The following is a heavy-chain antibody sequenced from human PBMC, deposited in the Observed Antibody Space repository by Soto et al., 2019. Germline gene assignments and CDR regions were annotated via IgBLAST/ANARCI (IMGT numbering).Heavy chain of an antibody. CDR1: GFTFDDYA. CDR3: AKGLAEYSSSSVNWFDP. J-gene: IGHJ5*02. CDR2: ISWNSGSI. Sequence: SLKISCAASGFTFDDYAMHWVRQAPGKGLEWVSGISWNSGSIGYADSVKGRFTISRDNAKNSLYLQMNSLRAEDTALYYCAKGLAEYSSSSVNWFDPGGQGTLVTVSS. D-gene: IGHD6-6*01. V-gene: IGHV3-9*01.